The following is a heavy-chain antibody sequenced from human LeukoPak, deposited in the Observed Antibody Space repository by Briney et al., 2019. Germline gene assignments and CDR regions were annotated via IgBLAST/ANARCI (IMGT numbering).Heavy chain of an antibody. CDR2: ISGSGGTT. CDR3: AKDTSGSTSYSYHYGMDV. CDR1: GFTFSSYA. Sequence: GGSLGLSCVTSGFTFSSYAMSWVRQAPGKGLEWVSVISGSGGTTYNADSVKGRFTISRDNPKGTLYLQMNSLRAEDTAVYYCAKDTSGSTSYSYHYGMDVWGQGTTVTVSS. J-gene: IGHJ6*02. V-gene: IGHV3-23*01. D-gene: IGHD1-26*01.